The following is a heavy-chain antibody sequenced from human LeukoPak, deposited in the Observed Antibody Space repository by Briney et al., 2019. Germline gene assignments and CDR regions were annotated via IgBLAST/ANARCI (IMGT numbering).Heavy chain of an antibody. CDR1: GGSISSYY. CDR2: IYYSGST. CDR3: ASYYSSGSFDY. Sequence: SETLSLTCTVSGGSISSYYWSWIRQPPGKGLEWIGYIYYSGSTNYNPSLKSQVTISVDTSKNQFSLKLSSVTAADTAVYYCASYYSSGSFDYWGQGTLVTVSS. J-gene: IGHJ4*02. V-gene: IGHV4-59*08. D-gene: IGHD6-19*01.